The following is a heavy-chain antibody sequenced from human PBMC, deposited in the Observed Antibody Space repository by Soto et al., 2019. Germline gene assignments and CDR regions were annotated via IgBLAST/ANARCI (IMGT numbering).Heavy chain of an antibody. Sequence: PGGSLRLSCAASGFTFSSYAMSWVRQAPGKGLEWVSAISGSGGSTYYADSVKGRSTISRDNSKNTLYLQMNSLRAEDTAVYYCASFDPDIYGVVITDGYWGQGTLVTVSS. D-gene: IGHD3-3*01. CDR1: GFTFSSYA. CDR3: ASFDPDIYGVVITDGY. J-gene: IGHJ4*02. CDR2: ISGSGGST. V-gene: IGHV3-23*01.